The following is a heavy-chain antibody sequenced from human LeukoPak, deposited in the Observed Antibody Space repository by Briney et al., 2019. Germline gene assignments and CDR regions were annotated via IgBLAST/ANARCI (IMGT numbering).Heavy chain of an antibody. J-gene: IGHJ4*02. CDR1: GFTFSSYG. CDR3: AQDSLGSGRYGVDY. CDR2: IWCDGSNK. Sequence: GGSLRLSCAASGFTFSSYGMHWVRQAPGKGLEWVAVIWCDGSNKYYADSVKGRFTISRHNSQNTLYLQMTSLRPEDPAVYYRAQDSLGSGRYGVDYWGQGTLVTVSS. V-gene: IGHV3-33*06. D-gene: IGHD6-19*01.